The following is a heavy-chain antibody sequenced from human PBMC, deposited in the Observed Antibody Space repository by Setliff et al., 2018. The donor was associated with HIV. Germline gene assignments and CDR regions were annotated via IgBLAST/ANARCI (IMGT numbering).Heavy chain of an antibody. V-gene: IGHV4-4*09. CDR2: IFASGSS. D-gene: IGHD3-10*01. CDR1: GGPISSYC. J-gene: IGHJ5*02. CDR3: ARRIDNSGSLPAKNWFDT. Sequence: PSETLSLTCTVSGGPISSYCWNWIRQPPGKGLEWIGYIFASGSSLYNPSLQSRVSISIDTSKNQFSLKLSSVTAADTAVYYCARRIDNSGSLPAKNWFDTWGQGRLVTVSS.